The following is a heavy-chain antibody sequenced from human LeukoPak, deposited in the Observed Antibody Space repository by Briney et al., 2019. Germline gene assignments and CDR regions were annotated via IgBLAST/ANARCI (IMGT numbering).Heavy chain of an antibody. J-gene: IGHJ4*02. CDR1: GGSFSGYY. V-gene: IGHV4-34*01. CDR3: ARSGSGSYYFDY. D-gene: IGHD3-10*01. CDR2: INHSGST. Sequence: KPSETLSLTCAVYGGSFSGYYWSWIRQPPGKGLEWIGEINHSGSTNYNPSLKSRVTISVDTSKNQFSLKLSSVTAADTAVYYCARSGSGSYYFDYWGQGTLVTVSS.